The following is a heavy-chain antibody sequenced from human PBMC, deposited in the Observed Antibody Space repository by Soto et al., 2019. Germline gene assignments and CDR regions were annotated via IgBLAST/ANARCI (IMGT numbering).Heavy chain of an antibody. J-gene: IGHJ4*02. Sequence: ASVKVSCKASGYTFTSYYMHWVRQAPGQGLEWMGIINPSGGSTSYAQKFQGRVTMTRDTSTSTVYMELSSLRSEDTAVYYCARDPYDFWXGPPQDYWGQGTLVTVSS. CDR1: GYTFTSYY. CDR3: ARDPYDFWXGPPQDY. D-gene: IGHD3-3*01. V-gene: IGHV1-46*03. CDR2: INPSGGST.